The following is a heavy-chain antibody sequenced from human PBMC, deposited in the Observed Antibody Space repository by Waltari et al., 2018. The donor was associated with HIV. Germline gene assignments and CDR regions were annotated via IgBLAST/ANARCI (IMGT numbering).Heavy chain of an antibody. D-gene: IGHD2-15*01. V-gene: IGHV3-21*02. J-gene: IGHJ3*02. CDR2: LSGRSDLA. CDR1: GFTFSSYT. Sequence: EVQLVESGGDLVKPGGSLRLSCVGSGFTFSSYTMYWVRRAPGKGLEWVSSLSGRSDLAFYTDSVKVRFTISRDNSKNSLFLQMNNLRADDTAVYYCARNQFCSGGSCRDAFDIWGQGAAVSVSA. CDR3: ARNQFCSGGSCRDAFDI.